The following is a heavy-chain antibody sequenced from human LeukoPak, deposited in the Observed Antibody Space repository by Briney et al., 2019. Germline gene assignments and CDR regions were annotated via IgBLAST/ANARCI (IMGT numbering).Heavy chain of an antibody. Sequence: PSETLSLTCGVSGGSIITSNWWTWVRQPPGKGLEWIGEIYHTEKTNYNPSLKSRVTISLDKSKNQFSLKLTSVAAADTAVYYCARNGPTAAGAFYIWGQGTTVIVSS. CDR3: ARNGPTAAGAFYI. J-gene: IGHJ3*02. CDR2: IYHTEKT. D-gene: IGHD6-13*01. CDR1: GGSIITSNW. V-gene: IGHV4/OR15-8*02.